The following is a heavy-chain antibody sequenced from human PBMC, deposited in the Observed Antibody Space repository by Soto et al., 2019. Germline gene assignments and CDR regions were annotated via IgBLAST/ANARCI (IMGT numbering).Heavy chain of an antibody. Sequence: SQTLSLTCAISGDSVSSNSAAWNWIRQSPSRGLEWLGRTYYRSKWYNDYAVSVKSRITINPDTSKNHVSLQLNSVTPEDTAVYYFARTLWFGELPRETPDAFDIWGQGTMVTVSS. D-gene: IGHD3-10*01. CDR1: GDSVSSNSAA. CDR3: ARTLWFGELPRETPDAFDI. J-gene: IGHJ3*02. CDR2: TYYRSKWYN. V-gene: IGHV6-1*01.